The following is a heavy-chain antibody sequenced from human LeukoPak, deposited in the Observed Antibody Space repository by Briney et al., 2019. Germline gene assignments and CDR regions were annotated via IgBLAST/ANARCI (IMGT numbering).Heavy chain of an antibody. J-gene: IGHJ4*02. CDR3: ARESDYYDSSGYFDY. CDR1: GGSISSYY. D-gene: IGHD3-22*01. CDR2: IYYSGST. Sequence: SETLSLTCTVSGGSISSYYWSWIRQPPGKGLEWIGYIYYSGSTNYNPSLKSRVTISVDTSMNQFSLKLSSVTAADTAVYYCARESDYYDSSGYFDYWGQGTLVTVSS. V-gene: IGHV4-59*01.